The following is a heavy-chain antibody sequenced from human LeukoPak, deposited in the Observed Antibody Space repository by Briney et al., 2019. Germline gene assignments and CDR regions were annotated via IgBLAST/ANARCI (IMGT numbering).Heavy chain of an antibody. CDR2: IYYSGST. D-gene: IGHD6-13*01. CDR1: GFTFSDYY. V-gene: IGHV4-59*01. Sequence: GSLRLSCAASGFTFSDYYMSWIRQPPGKGLEWIGYIYYSGSTNYNPSLKSRVTISVDTSKNQFSLKLSSVTAADTAVYYCARFSIAAAGRAYYFDYWGQGTLVTVSS. J-gene: IGHJ4*02. CDR3: ARFSIAAAGRAYYFDY.